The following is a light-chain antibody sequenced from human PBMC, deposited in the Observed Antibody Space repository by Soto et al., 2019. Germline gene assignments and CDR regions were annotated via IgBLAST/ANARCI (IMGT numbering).Light chain of an antibody. CDR2: DAS. CDR3: QQYDNLPYT. Sequence: DIQMTQSPSSLSASVGDRVTITCQASQDISNYLNWYQQKPGKAPKLLIYDASNLETGVPSRFSGSGSGTDFTFTISSPLPEDIATYYCQQYDNLPYTFGQGTKLEIK. CDR1: QDISNY. V-gene: IGKV1-33*01. J-gene: IGKJ2*01.